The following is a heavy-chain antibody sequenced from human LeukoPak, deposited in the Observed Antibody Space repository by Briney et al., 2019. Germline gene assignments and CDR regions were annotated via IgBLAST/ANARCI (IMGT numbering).Heavy chain of an antibody. V-gene: IGHV1-2*06. J-gene: IGHJ4*02. CDR2: INPNSGGT. Sequence: ASVKVSCKASGYTFTGYYMHWVRQAPGQGLEWMGRINPNSGGTNYAHKFQGRVTMTRDTSISTAYMEVSRLRSEDTAVYYCARTTAYGDYGYYFDYWGQGTLVTVSS. CDR1: GYTFTGYY. CDR3: ARTTAYGDYGYYFDY. D-gene: IGHD4-17*01.